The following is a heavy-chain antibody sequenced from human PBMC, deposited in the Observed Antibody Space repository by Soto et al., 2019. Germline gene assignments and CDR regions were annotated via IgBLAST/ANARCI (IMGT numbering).Heavy chain of an antibody. D-gene: IGHD6-13*01. CDR1: GGSISSNY. J-gene: IGHJ4*02. Sequence: SETLSLICTVSGGSISSNYWTWIRQPPGKGLEWIGYVYNSGSTNYNPSLKSRVTISEDTSKSQFSLKVNSMTAADTAVYYCARYRREAVAGYTLDNWGQGILVTVSS. CDR3: ARYRREAVAGYTLDN. V-gene: IGHV4-59*01. CDR2: VYNSGST.